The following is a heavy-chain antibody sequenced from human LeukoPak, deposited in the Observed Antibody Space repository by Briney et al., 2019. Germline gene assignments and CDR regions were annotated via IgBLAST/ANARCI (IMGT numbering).Heavy chain of an antibody. J-gene: IGHJ6*03. CDR1: GYTFTGYY. CDR3: ARGWSGYSPYYYYYYMDV. CDR2: IIPIFGTA. V-gene: IGHV1-69*06. Sequence: ASVKVSCKASGYTFTGYYMHWVRQAPGQGLEWMGGIIPIFGTANYAQKFQGRVTITADKSTSTAYMELSSLRSEDTAVYYCARGWSGYSPYYYYYYMDVWGKGTTVTVSS. D-gene: IGHD3-3*01.